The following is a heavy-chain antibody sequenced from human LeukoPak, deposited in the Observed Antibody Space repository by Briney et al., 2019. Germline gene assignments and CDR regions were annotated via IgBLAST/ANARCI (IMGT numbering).Heavy chain of an antibody. CDR1: RYTFTSYD. D-gene: IGHD4-17*01. Sequence: ASVKVSCKASRYTFTSYDINWVRQATGQGLEWMGWMNPNSGNTGYAQKFQGRVTMTRNTSISTAYMELSSLRSEDTAVYYCARVRTTVTTRRSNWFDPWGQGTLVTVSS. V-gene: IGHV1-8*01. CDR2: MNPNSGNT. CDR3: ARVRTTVTTRRSNWFDP. J-gene: IGHJ5*02.